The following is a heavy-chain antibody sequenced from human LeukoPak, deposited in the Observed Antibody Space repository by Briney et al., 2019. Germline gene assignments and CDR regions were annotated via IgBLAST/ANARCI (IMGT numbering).Heavy chain of an antibody. CDR1: GFTFSSYN. CDR3: ARVLETDCSGGSCYSGLDY. CDR2: ISRTGTYI. Sequence: GGSLRLSCAASGFTFSSYNMKWVRQAPGEGLEWVSSISRTGTYIYYADSVKGRFTVSRDNAQNSLYLQMNSLRVEDTAVYYCARVLETDCSGGSCYSGLDYWGQGTLVTVSS. V-gene: IGHV3-21*01. J-gene: IGHJ4*02. D-gene: IGHD2-15*01.